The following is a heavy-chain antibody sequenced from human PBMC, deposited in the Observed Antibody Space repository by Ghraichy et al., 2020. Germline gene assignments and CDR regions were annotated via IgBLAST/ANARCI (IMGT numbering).Heavy chain of an antibody. Sequence: LSLTCAASGFTFSSYSMNWFRQAPGKGLEWVSYISSSSSTIYYADSVKGRFTISRDNAKNSLYLQMNSLRAEDTAVYYCARDWFQGGVTAIHVLDYWGQGTLVTVSS. V-gene: IGHV3-48*01. D-gene: IGHD2-21*02. CDR3: ARDWFQGGVTAIHVLDY. CDR1: GFTFSSYS. J-gene: IGHJ4*02. CDR2: ISSSSSTI.